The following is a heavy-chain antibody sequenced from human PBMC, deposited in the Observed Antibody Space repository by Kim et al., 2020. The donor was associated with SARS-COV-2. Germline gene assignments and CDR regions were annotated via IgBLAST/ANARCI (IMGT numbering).Heavy chain of an antibody. CDR1: GFTVSSNY. V-gene: IGHV3-53*01. J-gene: IGHJ4*02. CDR2: IYSGGST. Sequence: GGSLRLSCAASGFTVSSNYMSWVRQAPGKGLEWVSVIYSGGSTYYADSVKGRFTISRDNSKNTLYLQMNSLRAEDTAVYYCARDLSSGWIDYWGQGTLVTVSS. CDR3: ARDLSSGWIDY. D-gene: IGHD6-19*01.